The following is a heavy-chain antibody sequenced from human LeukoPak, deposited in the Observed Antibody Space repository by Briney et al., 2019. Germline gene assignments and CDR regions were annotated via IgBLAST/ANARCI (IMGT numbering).Heavy chain of an antibody. D-gene: IGHD3-22*01. J-gene: IGHJ3*02. CDR1: GVSSSSYY. Sequence: SETLSLTCTGSGVSSSSYYWSWIRQPPGKGLEWIGYIYYSGSTNYNPSLKSRVTISVDTSKNQFSLKLSSVTAADTAVYYCARVSITMIGNDAFDIWGQGTMVTVSS. CDR2: IYYSGST. CDR3: ARVSITMIGNDAFDI. V-gene: IGHV4-59*01.